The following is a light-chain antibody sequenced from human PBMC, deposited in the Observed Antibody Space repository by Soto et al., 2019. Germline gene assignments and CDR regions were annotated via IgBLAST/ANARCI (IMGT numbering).Light chain of an antibody. CDR2: GAS. Sequence: DKVMTQSPATLSVSLGERVTLSCRASQSVSSMLAWYQQKPGQAPRLLIYGASTRATGVPARFSGSGSGTEFSLTISSRQSQDHVINYYHQYDVWLAVKFGRGTKVEIK. V-gene: IGKV3-15*01. J-gene: IGKJ1*01. CDR3: HQYDVWLAVK. CDR1: QSVSSM.